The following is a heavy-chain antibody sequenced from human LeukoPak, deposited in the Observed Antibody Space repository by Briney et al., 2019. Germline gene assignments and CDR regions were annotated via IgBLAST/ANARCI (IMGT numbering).Heavy chain of an antibody. CDR2: IYYTGNT. V-gene: IGHV4-39*07. Sequence: SETLSLTCSVSGDSITGYYWGWIRQPPGKGLEWTVNIYYTGNTYYNSSLKSRVTISVDTSKNQFSLKLSSVTAADTAVYYCARHGYYYDSSGYYLPFDYWGQGTLVTVSS. D-gene: IGHD3-22*01. CDR3: ARHGYYYDSSGYYLPFDY. J-gene: IGHJ4*02. CDR1: GDSITGYY.